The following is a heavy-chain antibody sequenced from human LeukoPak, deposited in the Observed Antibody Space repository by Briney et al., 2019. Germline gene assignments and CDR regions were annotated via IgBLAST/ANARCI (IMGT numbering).Heavy chain of an antibody. J-gene: IGHJ6*02. CDR2: IIPIVDTA. D-gene: IGHD6-6*01. CDR1: GGTFSSYA. Sequence: SVKVSCKASGGTFSSYAISWVRQAPGQGLEWMGGIIPIVDTANYAQKFQGRVTITADESTGTAYMELSSLRSEDTAVYYCARVSIAARLNYYYGMDVWGQGTTVTVSS. CDR3: ARVSIAARLNYYYGMDV. V-gene: IGHV1-69*13.